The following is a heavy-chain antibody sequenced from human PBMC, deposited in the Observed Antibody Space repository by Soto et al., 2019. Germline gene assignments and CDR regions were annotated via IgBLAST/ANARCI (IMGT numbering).Heavy chain of an antibody. Sequence: QVQLQESGPGLVKPSQTLSLTCTVSGGSINSGDYYWSWIRQPPGKGLEWIGYIYYSGSTYYNPSLKSRVITSADTSKNQFSLKLSSVTAADTAVYYCARAKGLVTVTTSWFDPWGQGTLVTVSS. D-gene: IGHD4-17*01. J-gene: IGHJ5*02. CDR3: ARAKGLVTVTTSWFDP. CDR1: GGSINSGDYY. V-gene: IGHV4-30-4*01. CDR2: IYYSGST.